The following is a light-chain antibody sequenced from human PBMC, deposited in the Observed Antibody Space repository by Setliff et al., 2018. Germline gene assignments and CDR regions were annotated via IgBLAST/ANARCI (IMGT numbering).Light chain of an antibody. J-gene: IGLJ1*01. Sequence: QFVLTQPPSASGTPGQRVTISCSGSRPNIRDNYVYWYQQFPGTAPKLLIHRDNQRPSGVPDRFSGSKSGTSASLAISGFQSEDEAVYYCAAWDNSLNGDVFGTGTKVTVL. CDR2: RDN. CDR1: RPNIRDNY. CDR3: AAWDNSLNGDV. V-gene: IGLV1-47*01.